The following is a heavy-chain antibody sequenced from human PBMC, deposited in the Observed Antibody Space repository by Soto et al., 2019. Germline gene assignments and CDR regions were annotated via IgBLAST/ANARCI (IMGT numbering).Heavy chain of an antibody. CDR1: GFSFSSYA. J-gene: IGHJ4*02. CDR3: AQGYYYSRLTGYLSPLDS. D-gene: IGHD3-9*01. CDR2: ITYDGSKK. V-gene: IGHV3-30*18. Sequence: QVQLVESGGGVVQPGRSLRLSCAASGFSFSSYAMHWVRQAPGKGLEWVTAITYDGSKKYYVDSVKGRFTVSRDNSKNPLSLQLYSLRAEETAVYFCAQGYYYSRLTGYLSPLDSWGQGTLVTVSS.